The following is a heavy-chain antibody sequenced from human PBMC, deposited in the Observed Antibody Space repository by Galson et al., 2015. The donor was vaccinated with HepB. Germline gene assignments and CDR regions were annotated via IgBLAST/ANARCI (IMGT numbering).Heavy chain of an antibody. Sequence: SLRLSCAASGFTFSAYGMHWVRQAPGKGLDWVAGITYDGGSHYYADSVKGRVTISRDNLKNTLFLQVSSLRPEDTAVYCCAKVATRGQWLARWNFDYWGQGILVTVSS. J-gene: IGHJ4*02. D-gene: IGHD6-19*01. V-gene: IGHV3-30*18. CDR3: AKVATRGQWLARWNFDY. CDR2: ITYDGGSH. CDR1: GFTFSAYG.